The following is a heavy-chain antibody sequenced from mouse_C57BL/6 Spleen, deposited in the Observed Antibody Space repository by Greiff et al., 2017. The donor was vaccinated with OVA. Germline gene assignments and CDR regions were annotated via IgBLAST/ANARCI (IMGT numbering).Heavy chain of an antibody. Sequence: VQLQRSGAELVRPGSSVKLSCKASGYTFTSYWMHWVKQRPIQGLEWIGNIDPSDSETHYNQKFKDKATLTVDKSSSTAYMQLSSLTSEDSAVYYCARLPEGYWGQGTTLTVSS. V-gene: IGHV1-52*01. CDR1: GYTFTSYW. CDR2: IDPSDSET. D-gene: IGHD5-5*01. CDR3: ARLPEGY. J-gene: IGHJ2*01.